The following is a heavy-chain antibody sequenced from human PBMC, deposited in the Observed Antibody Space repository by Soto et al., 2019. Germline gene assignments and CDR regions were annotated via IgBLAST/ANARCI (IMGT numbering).Heavy chain of an antibody. Sequence: QVQLVESGGGVVQPGRSLRLSCAASGFTFSTHAMHWVRQAPGKGLECVAIVSFDGSNKYYADSVKGRFTISRDNSKNTLYLQMSGLTPEDTAFYYCARDHTGITTAGGGRIDHWGQGTLVTVSS. CDR3: ARDHTGITTAGGGRIDH. CDR1: GFTFSTHA. J-gene: IGHJ4*02. V-gene: IGHV3-30-3*01. D-gene: IGHD6-13*01. CDR2: VSFDGSNK.